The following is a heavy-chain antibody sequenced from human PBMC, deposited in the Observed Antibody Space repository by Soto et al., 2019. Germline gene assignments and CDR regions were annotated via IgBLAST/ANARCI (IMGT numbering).Heavy chain of an antibody. J-gene: IGHJ3*02. D-gene: IGHD3-16*01. Sequence: XGKVSCKVSGYTLTELFMHWVRPAPGKGVEWMGGFDPEDGETTYAQKFQGRVTMTEDTSTDTAYMELSSVRSEVTAVYYCAAVHGVPDAFDIWGQGTMVNVSS. CDR1: GYTLTELF. CDR2: FDPEDGET. V-gene: IGHV1-24*01. CDR3: AAVHGVPDAFDI.